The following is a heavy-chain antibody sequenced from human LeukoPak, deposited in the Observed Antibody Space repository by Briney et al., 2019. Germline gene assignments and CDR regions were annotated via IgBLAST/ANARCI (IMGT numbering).Heavy chain of an antibody. CDR1: GYTFTGYY. V-gene: IGHV1-2*02. CDR2: INPNSGGT. Sequence: GASVKVSCKASGYTFTGYYMHWVRRAPGQGLEWMGWINPNSGGTNYAQKFQGRVTMTRDTSISTAYMELSRLRSDDTAVYYCAREGYCTNGVCYGVDYWGQGTLVTVSS. D-gene: IGHD2-8*01. J-gene: IGHJ4*02. CDR3: AREGYCTNGVCYGVDY.